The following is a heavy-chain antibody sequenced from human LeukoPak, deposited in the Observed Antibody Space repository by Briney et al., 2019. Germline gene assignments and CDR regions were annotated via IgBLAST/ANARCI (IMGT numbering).Heavy chain of an antibody. V-gene: IGHV3-33*01. CDR1: GFTFSSFG. CDR3: ARDRGYCRGGRCYSNYFDL. Sequence: GGSLRLSCAASGFTFSSFGMHWVRQAPGRGLEWVALTWSDGSEYFYPDSVKGRFTISRDNSKNTVYLRMNSLRAEDTAVYFCARDRGYCRGGRCYSNYFDLWGQGTLVTVSS. D-gene: IGHD2-15*01. CDR2: TWSDGSEY. J-gene: IGHJ4*02.